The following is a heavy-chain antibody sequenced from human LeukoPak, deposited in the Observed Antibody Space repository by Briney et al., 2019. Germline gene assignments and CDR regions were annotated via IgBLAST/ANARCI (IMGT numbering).Heavy chain of an antibody. V-gene: IGHV4-34*01. D-gene: IGHD3-3*01. CDR2: INHSGST. Sequence: PSETLSLTCAVYGGSFSGYYWSWIRQPPGKGLEWIGEINHSGSTNYNPSLKSRVTISVDTSKNQFSLKLSSVTAADTAVYYCARRTIFGVVIRAEYFQHWGQGTPVTVSS. CDR3: ARRTIFGVVIRAEYFQH. CDR1: GGSFSGYY. J-gene: IGHJ1*01.